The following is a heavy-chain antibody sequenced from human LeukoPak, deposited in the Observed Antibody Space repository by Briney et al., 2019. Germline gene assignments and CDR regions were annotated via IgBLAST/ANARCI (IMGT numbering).Heavy chain of an antibody. D-gene: IGHD1-26*01. J-gene: IGHJ4*02. CDR3: ASRGDLVSGYFDY. V-gene: IGHV3-21*01. Sequence: GGSLRLSCAASGFTFSSYSMNWVRQAPGKGLEWVSSISSSSSYIYYADSVKGRFTISRDNAKNSLYLQMNSLRAEDTAVYYCASRGDLVSGYFDYWGQGTLVTVSS. CDR2: ISSSSSYI. CDR1: GFTFSSYS.